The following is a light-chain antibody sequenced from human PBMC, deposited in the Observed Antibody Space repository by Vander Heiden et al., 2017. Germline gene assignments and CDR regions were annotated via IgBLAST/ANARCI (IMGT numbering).Light chain of an antibody. Sequence: DIQMTQSPSSLSASVGDRVTITCRASQSISSYLNWYQQKPGKAPKLLIYAASSLQRVVPSRFSGSGAGTDFTLTMSSRQPEDFATYYCQQSYSNPKENTFGQGTKLEIK. CDR1: QSISSY. CDR3: QQSYSNPKENT. J-gene: IGKJ2*01. V-gene: IGKV1-39*01. CDR2: AAS.